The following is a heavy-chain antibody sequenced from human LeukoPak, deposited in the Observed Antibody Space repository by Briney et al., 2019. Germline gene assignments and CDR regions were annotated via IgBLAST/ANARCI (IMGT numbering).Heavy chain of an antibody. V-gene: IGHV1-8*01. CDR3: AREGSESATYSSGWYQPSPLDY. J-gene: IGHJ4*02. Sequence: GASVKVSCKASGYTFTSYDINWVRQATGQGLEWMGWMNPNSGNTGYAQKFQGRVTMTRNTSISTAYMELSSLRSEDTAVYYCAREGSESATYSSGWYQPSPLDYWGQGTLVTVSS. D-gene: IGHD6-19*01. CDR2: MNPNSGNT. CDR1: GYTFTSYD.